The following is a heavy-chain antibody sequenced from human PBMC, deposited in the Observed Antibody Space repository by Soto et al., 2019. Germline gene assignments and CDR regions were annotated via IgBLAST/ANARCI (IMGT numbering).Heavy chain of an antibody. Sequence: QLQLQESGSGLVRSSETLSLTCVVSGGSISSGGYSWSWIRQPPGKGLEWIGYIYHSGGTYYNPSLRSRVTISVERSKNQFSLNLISVTAADTAVYYCARGFDSYFYALDVWGQGTTVTVSS. CDR2: IYHSGGT. CDR3: ARGFDSYFYALDV. D-gene: IGHD3-22*01. J-gene: IGHJ6*02. V-gene: IGHV4-30-2*01. CDR1: GGSISSGGYS.